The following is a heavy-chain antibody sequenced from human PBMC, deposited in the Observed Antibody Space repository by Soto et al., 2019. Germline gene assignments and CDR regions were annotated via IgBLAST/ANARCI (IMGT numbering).Heavy chain of an antibody. CDR1: GGSFSGYY. CDR3: ARGGRGIVVVPAAINY. CDR2: INHSGST. D-gene: IGHD2-2*02. V-gene: IGHV4-34*01. J-gene: IGHJ4*02. Sequence: TLSLTCAVYGGSFSGYYWSWIRQPPGKGLEWIGEINHSGSTNYNPSLKSRVTISVDTSKNQFSLKLSSVTAADTAVYYCARGGRGIVVVPAAINYWGQG.